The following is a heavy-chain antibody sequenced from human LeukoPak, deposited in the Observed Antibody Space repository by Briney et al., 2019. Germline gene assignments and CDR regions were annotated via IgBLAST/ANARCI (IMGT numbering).Heavy chain of an antibody. Sequence: GESLKISCKGSGYSFPSYCIGWVRQRPGKGLEWMGIIYPGDSDTRYSPSFQGQVTISADRSISTAYLQWSRLKASATAMYYCARPGRGSPSSAIDYWGQGTLVTVSS. D-gene: IGHD3-10*01. CDR1: GYSFPSYC. CDR3: ARPGRGSPSSAIDY. V-gene: IGHV5-51*01. J-gene: IGHJ4*02. CDR2: IYPGDSDT.